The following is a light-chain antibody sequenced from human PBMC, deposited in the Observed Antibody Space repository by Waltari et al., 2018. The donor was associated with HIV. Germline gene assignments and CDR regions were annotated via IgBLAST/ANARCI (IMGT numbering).Light chain of an antibody. CDR2: DGS. V-gene: IGKV3D-11*02. J-gene: IGKJ2*01. Sequence: EVVLTQSPATLSLSPGDRATLSCRASQNIWRYLAWYQYKPGQAPRLLIYDGSNRATGIPARFSGSGSGTDFTLTISSLEPEDFAVYYCQQRTNWHTFGQGTKLEIK. CDR3: QQRTNWHT. CDR1: QNIWRY.